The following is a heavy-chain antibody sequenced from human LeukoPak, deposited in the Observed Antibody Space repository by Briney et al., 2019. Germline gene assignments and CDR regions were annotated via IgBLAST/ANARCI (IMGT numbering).Heavy chain of an antibody. D-gene: IGHD2-2*01. V-gene: IGHV4-34*01. CDR2: INHSGST. J-gene: IGHJ2*01. CDR3: ARGPGAVVPAAIRRGYFDL. Sequence: PSETLSLTCAVYSGSFSGYYWSWIRQPPGKGLEWIGEINHSGSTNYNPSLKSRVTISVDTSKNQFSLKLSSVTAADTAVYYCARGPGAVVPAAIRRGYFDLWGRGTLVTVSS. CDR1: SGSFSGYY.